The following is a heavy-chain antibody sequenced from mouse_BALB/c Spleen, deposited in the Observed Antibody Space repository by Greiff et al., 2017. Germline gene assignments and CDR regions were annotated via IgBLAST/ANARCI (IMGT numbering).Heavy chain of an antibody. J-gene: IGHJ4*01. V-gene: IGHV14-4*02. CDR1: GFNIKDYY. CDR2: IDPENGDT. CDR3: NAAGYAMDD. Sequence: EVQLQQSGAELVRSGASVKLSCTASGFNIKDYYMHWVKQRPEQGLEWIGWIDPENGDTEYAPKFQGKATMTADTSSNTAYLQLSSLTSEDTAVYYCNAAGYAMDDWGQGTSVTVSS.